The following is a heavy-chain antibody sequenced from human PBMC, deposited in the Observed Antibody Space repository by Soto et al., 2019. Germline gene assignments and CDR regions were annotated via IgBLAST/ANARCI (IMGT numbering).Heavy chain of an antibody. Sequence: GASVKVSCKASGYTFTGYYMHWVRQAPGQGLEWMGWINPNSGGTNYAQKFQGWVTMTRDTSISTAYMELSRLRSDDTAVYYCARALGYCSGGSCYSDYYYGMDVWGQGTTVTVS. J-gene: IGHJ6*02. CDR2: INPNSGGT. D-gene: IGHD2-15*01. V-gene: IGHV1-2*04. CDR1: GYTFTGYY. CDR3: ARALGYCSGGSCYSDYYYGMDV.